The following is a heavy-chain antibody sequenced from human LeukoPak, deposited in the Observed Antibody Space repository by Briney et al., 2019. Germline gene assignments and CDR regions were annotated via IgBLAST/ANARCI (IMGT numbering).Heavy chain of an antibody. J-gene: IGHJ5*02. V-gene: IGHV3-11*01. Sequence: GGSLRLSCAASGFTFSDYYMSWIRQAPGKGLEWVSYISSSGSTIYYADSVKGRFTISRDNAKNSLHLQMNSLRAEDTAVYYCARVTGATTHWFDPWGQGTLVTVSS. CDR1: GFTFSDYY. D-gene: IGHD1-26*01. CDR2: ISSSGSTI. CDR3: ARVTGATTHWFDP.